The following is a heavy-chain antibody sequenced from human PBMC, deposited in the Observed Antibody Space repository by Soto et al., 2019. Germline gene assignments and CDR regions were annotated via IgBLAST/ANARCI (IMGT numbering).Heavy chain of an antibody. V-gene: IGHV4-59*08. CDR1: SGPDRSHN. Sequence: QVQLQQSGPRLVKPSETLSLTCTVSSGPDRSHNWGWIRQPPGRGLEWIGYVYYTGDTAYNPSLRGRATISADSPPNYLFLTRNSVSGPHTADYYCVKQGIDDLHGLADVWGQGTTVSVPS. CDR3: VKQGIDDLHGLADV. CDR2: VYYTGDT. D-gene: IGHD1-1*01. J-gene: IGHJ6*02.